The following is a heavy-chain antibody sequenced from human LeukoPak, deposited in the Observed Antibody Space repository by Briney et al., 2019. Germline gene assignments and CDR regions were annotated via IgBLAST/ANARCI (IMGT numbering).Heavy chain of an antibody. D-gene: IGHD3-16*02. CDR1: GISISDYY. CDR3: AKIRVSRYPHNGVDV. V-gene: IGHV3-66*01. CDR2: IYSEGST. J-gene: IGHJ6*02. Sequence: GGSLRLSCTASGISISDYYMSWIRQAPGKGLEWVAVIYSEGSTFYADPLEGRFTLSRDTSKNTLSLQMDSLRVEDTAVYYCAKIRVSRYPHNGVDVWGRGATVIVAS.